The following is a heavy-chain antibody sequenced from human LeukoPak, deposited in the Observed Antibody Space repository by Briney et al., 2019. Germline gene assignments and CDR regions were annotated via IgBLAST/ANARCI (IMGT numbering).Heavy chain of an antibody. V-gene: IGHV4-4*07. CDR1: GVSISSYY. D-gene: IGHD6-19*01. Sequence: SETLSLTCTVSGVSISSYYWSWIRQPAGKGLEWIGRIYTSGSTNYNPSLKSRVTISVDTSKNQFSLKLSSVTAADTAVYYCARGKRYSSGWYFDYWGQGTLVTVSS. J-gene: IGHJ4*02. CDR3: ARGKRYSSGWYFDY. CDR2: IYTSGST.